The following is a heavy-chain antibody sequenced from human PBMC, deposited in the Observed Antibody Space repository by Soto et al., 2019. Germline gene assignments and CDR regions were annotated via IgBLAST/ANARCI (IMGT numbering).Heavy chain of an antibody. Sequence: QLQLQESGPGLVKPSETLSLTCTVSGGSIDSSTYYWGWIRQPPGKGLEWIGSIFYNGNPFYNPSLKSRITISVDTSKNQFSLKLSSVTAADTAVYYCARHSTGYYYSWFDPWGQGTLVTVSS. D-gene: IGHD3-22*01. J-gene: IGHJ5*02. V-gene: IGHV4-39*01. CDR2: IFYNGNP. CDR3: ARHSTGYYYSWFDP. CDR1: GGSIDSSTYY.